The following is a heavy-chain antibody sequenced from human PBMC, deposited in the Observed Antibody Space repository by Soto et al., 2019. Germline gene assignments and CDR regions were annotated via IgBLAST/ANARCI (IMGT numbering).Heavy chain of an antibody. J-gene: IGHJ3*02. CDR3: AKFGSSSVAFDI. CDR1: GFTFSSYG. V-gene: IGHV3-30*18. D-gene: IGHD6-13*01. Sequence: QVQLVESGGGVVQPGRSPRLSCAASGFTFSSYGMHWVRQAPGKGLEWVAVISYDGSNKYYADSVKGRFTISRDNSKNTLYLQMNSLRAEDTAVYYCAKFGSSSVAFDIWGQGTMVTVSS. CDR2: ISYDGSNK.